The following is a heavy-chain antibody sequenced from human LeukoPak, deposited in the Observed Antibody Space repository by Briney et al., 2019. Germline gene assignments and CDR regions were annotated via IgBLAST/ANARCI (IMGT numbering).Heavy chain of an antibody. J-gene: IGHJ4*02. Sequence: GWSLRLSCAASGFTFSSYSMNWVRQAPGKGLEWVSHITASGTAMFYADSVKGRFTISRDNAKNSLYLQMNSLRAEDTAVYYCASAPDYGDYYSFDYWGQGTLVTVSS. CDR2: ITASGTAM. D-gene: IGHD4-17*01. CDR1: GFTFSSYS. CDR3: ASAPDYGDYYSFDY. V-gene: IGHV3-48*01.